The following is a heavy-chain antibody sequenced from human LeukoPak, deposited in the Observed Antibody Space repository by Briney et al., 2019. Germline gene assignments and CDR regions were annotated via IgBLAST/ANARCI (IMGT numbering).Heavy chain of an antibody. D-gene: IGHD3-22*01. CDR2: IYYSGNT. CDR3: ARSFAYYYYDNSGTWDAFDI. CDR1: GGSISSYY. J-gene: IGHJ3*02. Sequence: SEALSLTCTVSGGSISSYYWSWIRQPPGKGLEWIGYIYYSGNTNYNPSLKSRVTISVDTSKNQLSLRLTSVTAADTAVYYCARSFAYYYYDNSGTWDAFDIWGQGTMVTVSS. V-gene: IGHV4-59*01.